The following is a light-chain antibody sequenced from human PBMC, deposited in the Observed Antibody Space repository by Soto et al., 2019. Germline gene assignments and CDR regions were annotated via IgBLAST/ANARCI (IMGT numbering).Light chain of an antibody. CDR3: QQYNSYPLT. CDR2: LAS. J-gene: IGKJ4*01. V-gene: IGKV1-5*03. Sequence: DIQMTQSPSTLSASVGDRVTITCRASQSISSWLAWYQQKPGKAPKLLLYLASTLDSGVPSRFSGSGSGTEFTLTVSSLQPDDSATYYCQQYNSYPLTFGGGTKVEIK. CDR1: QSISSW.